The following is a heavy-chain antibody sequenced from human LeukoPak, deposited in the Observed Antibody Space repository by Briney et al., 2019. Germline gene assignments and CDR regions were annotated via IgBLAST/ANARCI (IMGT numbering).Heavy chain of an antibody. CDR3: ARDGSGYFIVSFPDY. D-gene: IGHD3-3*01. CDR1: GFTFSSYS. J-gene: IGHJ4*02. CDR2: ISSSSYI. Sequence: GGSLRLSCAASGFTFSSYSMNWVRQAPGKGLEWVSSISSSSYIYYADSVKGRFTISRDNAKNSLYLQMNSLRAEDTAVYYCARDGSGYFIVSFPDYWGQGTLVTVSS. V-gene: IGHV3-21*01.